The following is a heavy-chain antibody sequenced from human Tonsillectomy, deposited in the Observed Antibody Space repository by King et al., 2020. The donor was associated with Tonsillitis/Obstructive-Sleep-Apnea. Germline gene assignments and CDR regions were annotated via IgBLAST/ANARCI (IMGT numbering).Heavy chain of an antibody. J-gene: IGHJ6*02. V-gene: IGHV1-2*02. D-gene: IGHD1-1*01. CDR2: IIPNTGGT. CDR1: GYTFTGYY. Sequence: QLVQSGAEVKKPGASVKVSCKASGYTFTGYYIHWVRQAPGQGLEWMGWIIPNTGGTNYAQQFQGRVTMTRDTSISTAYMELRRLRSDDTAVYYCARDLGAGTNYYYGMDVGGQGTTVTVSS. CDR3: ARDLGAGTNYYYGMDV.